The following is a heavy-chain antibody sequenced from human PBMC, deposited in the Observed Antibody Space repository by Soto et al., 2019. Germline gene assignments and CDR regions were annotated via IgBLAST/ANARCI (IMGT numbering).Heavy chain of an antibody. V-gene: IGHV3-7*01. J-gene: IGHJ4*02. CDR2: IKQDGSEK. Sequence: GGSLRLSCAASGFTFSSYWMSWVRQAPGKGLEWVANIKQDGSEKYYVDSVKGRFTISRDNAKNSLYLQMNSLRAEDTAVYYCARDRESQWLALTHFDYWGQGTLVTVSS. D-gene: IGHD6-19*01. CDR3: ARDRESQWLALTHFDY. CDR1: GFTFSSYW.